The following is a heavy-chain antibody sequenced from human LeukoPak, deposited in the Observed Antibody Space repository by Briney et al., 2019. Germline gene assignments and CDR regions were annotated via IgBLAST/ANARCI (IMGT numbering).Heavy chain of an antibody. J-gene: IGHJ4*02. D-gene: IGHD6-19*01. Sequence: PSETLSLTCTVSGDSNTNSLYYWGWVRQPPGKGLEWIGTIDYSGSTYYNPSLKSRATISIDTSKNQFSLTLSPVTAADTAVYYCAREYTLYISGWFIDYWGQGTVVTVSS. CDR3: AREYTLYISGWFIDY. CDR2: IDYSGST. V-gene: IGHV4-39*07. CDR1: GDSNTNSLYY.